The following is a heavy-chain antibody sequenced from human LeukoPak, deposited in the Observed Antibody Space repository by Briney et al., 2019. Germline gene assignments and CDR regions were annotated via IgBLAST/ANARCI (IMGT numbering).Heavy chain of an antibody. CDR3: AIDFPSFSRTSRFDY. J-gene: IGHJ4*02. V-gene: IGHV6-1*01. CDR1: GDSVSSNSAT. CDR2: TYYRSKWYN. Sequence: SQTLSLTCAISGDSVSSNSATWNWIRQSPSRGLEWLGRTYYRSKWYNDYAVSVKSRITVNPDTSKNQFSLQLNSVTPEDTAVYYCAIDFPSFSRTSRFDYWGQGTLVTVSS. D-gene: IGHD1-7*01.